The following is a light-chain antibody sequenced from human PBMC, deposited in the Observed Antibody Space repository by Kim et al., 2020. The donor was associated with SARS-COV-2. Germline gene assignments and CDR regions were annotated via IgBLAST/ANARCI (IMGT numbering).Light chain of an antibody. CDR2: KEK. V-gene: IGLV3-1*01. J-gene: IGLJ1*01. CDR1: GEKF. CDR3: QVWDSSAYV. Sequence: GEKFPSCLRQTPGRPPFLVMYKEKNGPSGPRGISSAPTSGTAATLTISGTQAMDEADYYCQVWDSSAYVFGTGTKVTVL.